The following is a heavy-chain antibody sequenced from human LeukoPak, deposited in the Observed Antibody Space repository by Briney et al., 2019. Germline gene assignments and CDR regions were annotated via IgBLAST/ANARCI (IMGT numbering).Heavy chain of an antibody. CDR1: GYTFTSYD. CDR2: MNPNSGNT. D-gene: IGHD3-16*01. V-gene: IGHV1-8*01. J-gene: IGHJ4*02. Sequence: ASVKVSCKASGYTFTSYDINRGRQATGEGLEWMGWMNPNSGNTGYAQKFQGRVTMTRNTSISTAYMELSSLRSEDTAVYYCARGSWGVNDYWGQGTLVTVSS. CDR3: ARGSWGVNDY.